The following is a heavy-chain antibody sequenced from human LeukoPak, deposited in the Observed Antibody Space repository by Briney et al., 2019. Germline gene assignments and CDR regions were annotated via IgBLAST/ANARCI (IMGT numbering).Heavy chain of an antibody. D-gene: IGHD6-19*01. CDR1: GFTFSSYE. J-gene: IGHJ3*02. V-gene: IGHV3-48*03. Sequence: PGGSLRLSCAASGFTFSSYEMNWVRQAPGKGLEWVSYISSSGSTIYYADSVKGRFTISRDNAKNSLYLQMNSLRAEDTAVYYCAIYGWYDAFDIWGQGTMVTVSS. CDR2: ISSSGSTI. CDR3: AIYGWYDAFDI.